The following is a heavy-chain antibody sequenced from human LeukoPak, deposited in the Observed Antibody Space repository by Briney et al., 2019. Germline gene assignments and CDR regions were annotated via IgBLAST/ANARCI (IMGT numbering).Heavy chain of an antibody. V-gene: IGHV4-59*01. CDR2: VYYRGNT. CDR1: GGSISHYF. Sequence: PSETLSLTCTVSGGSISHYFWSWIRQPPGQGLEWVGYVYYRGNTIYSPSLRSRVTISVDSSKNEFSLKMTSVTAADTAVYYCARHADIAAYREGMDVWGKGTTVTVS. D-gene: IGHD2-15*01. CDR3: ARHADIAAYREGMDV. J-gene: IGHJ6*03.